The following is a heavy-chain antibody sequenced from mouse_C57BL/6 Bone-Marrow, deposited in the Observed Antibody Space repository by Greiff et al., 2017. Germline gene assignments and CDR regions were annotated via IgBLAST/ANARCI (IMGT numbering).Heavy chain of an antibody. D-gene: IGHD2-5*01. CDR3: ARRCPISLYSNHWYFDV. V-gene: IGHV1-81*01. CDR1: GYTFTSYG. Sequence: QVQLQQSGAELARPGASVKLSCKASGYTFTSYGISWVKQRTGQGLEWIGEIYPRSGNTYYNEKFKGKATLTADKSSSTAYMELRSLTSEDSAVYFCARRCPISLYSNHWYFDVWGTGTTVTVSS. J-gene: IGHJ1*03. CDR2: IYPRSGNT.